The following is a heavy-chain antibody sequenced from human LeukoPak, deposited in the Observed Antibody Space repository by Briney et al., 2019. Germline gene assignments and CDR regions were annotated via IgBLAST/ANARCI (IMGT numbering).Heavy chain of an antibody. CDR3: VKDHGWLLYS. CDR1: GFTLSSYE. Sequence: GGSLRLSCTASGFTLSSYEMSWIRQAPGKGLEWVSSIDYSGGSTHYADSVMGRFTISRDNSKNTLYLQMNSLRADDTAVYYCVKDHGWLLYSWGQGTLVTVSS. J-gene: IGHJ4*02. D-gene: IGHD3-9*01. V-gene: IGHV3-23*01. CDR2: IDYSGGST.